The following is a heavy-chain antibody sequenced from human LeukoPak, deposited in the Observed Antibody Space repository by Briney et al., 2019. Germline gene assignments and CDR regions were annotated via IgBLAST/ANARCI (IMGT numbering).Heavy chain of an antibody. CDR3: AKDRAGGAFDDDAFDI. D-gene: IGHD2-8*02. Sequence: GGSLRLSCVATGFTFSNYAMSWVRRAPGKGLEWVSAISGSGDSTFYADYLKGRFTISRDKSKNTLYLDMNSLTAEDTAVYYCAKDRAGGAFDDDAFDIWGQGTMVTV. CDR2: ISGSGDST. J-gene: IGHJ3*02. CDR1: GFTFSNYA. V-gene: IGHV3-23*01.